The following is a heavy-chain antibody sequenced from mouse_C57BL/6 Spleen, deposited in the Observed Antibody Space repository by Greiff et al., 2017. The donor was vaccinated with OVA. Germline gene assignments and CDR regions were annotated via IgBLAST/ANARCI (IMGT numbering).Heavy chain of an antibody. CDR1: GFTFTDYY. D-gene: IGHD1-1*01. CDR3: ARWGITTVVAPDY. CDR2: IRNKANGYTT. Sequence: EVKLEESGGGLVQPGGSLSLSCAASGFTFTDYYMSWVRQPPGKALEWLGFIRNKANGYTTEYSASVKGRFTISRDNSQSILYLQMNALRAEESATDYCARWGITTVVAPDYWGKGTTLTVSS. J-gene: IGHJ2*01. V-gene: IGHV7-3*01.